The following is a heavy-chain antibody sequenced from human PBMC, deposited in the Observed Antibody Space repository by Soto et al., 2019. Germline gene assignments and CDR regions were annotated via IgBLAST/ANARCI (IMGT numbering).Heavy chain of an antibody. V-gene: IGHV4-34*01. J-gene: IGHJ4*02. CDR1: GGSFSGYY. Sequence: QVQLQQWGAGLLKPSETLSLTCAVYGGSFSGYYWSWIRQPPGKGLEWTGEINHSGSTNHNPSLTSRVTISVDTSKNQFSLKLSSVTAADTAVYYCARGQSSLLLDCWGQGVLVTVSS. CDR3: ARGQSSLLLDC. CDR2: INHSGST. D-gene: IGHD2-8*02.